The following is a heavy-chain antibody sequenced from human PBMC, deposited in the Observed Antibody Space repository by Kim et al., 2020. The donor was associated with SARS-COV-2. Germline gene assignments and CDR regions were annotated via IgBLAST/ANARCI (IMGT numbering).Heavy chain of an antibody. CDR1: GFTFSSYS. Sequence: GGSLRLSCAASGFTFSSYSMNWVRQAPGKGLEWVSYISSSSSTIYYADSVKGRFTISRDNAKNSLYLQMNSLRDEDTAVYYCARDPMGDYGDSLPDYWGQGTLVTVSS. CDR2: ISSSSSTI. D-gene: IGHD4-17*01. CDR3: ARDPMGDYGDSLPDY. J-gene: IGHJ4*02. V-gene: IGHV3-48*02.